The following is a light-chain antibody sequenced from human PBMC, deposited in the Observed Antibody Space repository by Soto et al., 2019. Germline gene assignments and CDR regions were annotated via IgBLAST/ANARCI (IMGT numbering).Light chain of an antibody. CDR1: SSDVGGYNY. CDR3: SSYAGSNNYV. Sequence: QSVLTQPPSASGSPGQSVTISCTGTSSDVGGYNYVSWYQQHPGKAPKLMIYEVSKRPSGVPDRFSGSKSGNTASLTVSGLQVADEADYYCSSYAGSNNYVFGTGTKVTVL. CDR2: EVS. J-gene: IGLJ1*01. V-gene: IGLV2-8*01.